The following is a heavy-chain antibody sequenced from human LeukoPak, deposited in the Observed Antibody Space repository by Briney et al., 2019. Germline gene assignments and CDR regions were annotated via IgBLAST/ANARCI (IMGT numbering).Heavy chain of an antibody. D-gene: IGHD5-24*01. Sequence: GGSLRLSCAASGFTFSSYWMSWVRQAPGQGLEWVANIKQDGSEKYYVDCVKGRFTISRDNAKNSLYLQMNSLRAEDTAVYYCARGGYNSRYYFDYWGQGNLVTVSS. CDR1: GFTFSSYW. CDR2: IKQDGSEK. V-gene: IGHV3-7*01. CDR3: ARGGYNSRYYFDY. J-gene: IGHJ4*02.